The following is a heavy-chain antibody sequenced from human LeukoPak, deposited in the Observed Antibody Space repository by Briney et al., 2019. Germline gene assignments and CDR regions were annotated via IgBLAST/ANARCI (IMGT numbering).Heavy chain of an antibody. V-gene: IGHV3-74*01. Sequence: PGGSLRLSCAASGFTFSSYWMHWVRQAPGKGLVWVSRINSDGSSTSYADSVKGRFTISRDNAKNSLFLQMNSLRTEDMALYYCVKDLSDHWYQSAGRFDYWGQGTLVTVSS. D-gene: IGHD2-2*01. CDR3: VKDLSDHWYQSAGRFDY. CDR1: GFTFSSYW. J-gene: IGHJ4*02. CDR2: INSDGSST.